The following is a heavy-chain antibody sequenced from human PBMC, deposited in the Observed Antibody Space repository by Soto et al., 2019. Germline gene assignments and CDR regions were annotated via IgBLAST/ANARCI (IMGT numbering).Heavy chain of an antibody. J-gene: IGHJ2*01. Sequence: ASVKVSCKASGYTFTGYYMHWVRQAPGQGLEWMGGINPNRGGTNYAQKFQGRVTMTRDESTSTAYMELSSLRSEDTAGHYCARIRWLGPTEVVWYFDLWGRGTLVAVSS. V-gene: IGHV1-2*02. CDR2: INPNRGGT. D-gene: IGHD6-19*01. CDR1: GYTFTGYY. CDR3: ARIRWLGPTEVVWYFDL.